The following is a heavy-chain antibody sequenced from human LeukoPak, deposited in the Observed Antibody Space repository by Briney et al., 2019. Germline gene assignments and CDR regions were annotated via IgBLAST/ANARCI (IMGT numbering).Heavy chain of an antibody. Sequence: SSVKVSCKASGGTFSSYAISWVRQAPGQGLEWMGGIIPIFGTANYAQKFQGRVTITADESTRTAYMELSSLRSEDTAVYYCARIPLPARDVWGSYRLKYYFDYWGQGTLVTVSS. CDR1: GGTFSSYA. D-gene: IGHD3-16*02. CDR3: ARIPLPARDVWGSYRLKYYFDY. CDR2: IIPIFGTA. J-gene: IGHJ4*02. V-gene: IGHV1-69*01.